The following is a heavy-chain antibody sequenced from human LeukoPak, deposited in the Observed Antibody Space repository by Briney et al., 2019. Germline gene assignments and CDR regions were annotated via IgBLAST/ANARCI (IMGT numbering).Heavy chain of an antibody. D-gene: IGHD3-22*01. CDR2: ISSSSSYI. Sequence: PGGSLRLSCAASGFTFSSYSMNWVRQAPGKGLEWVSSISSSSSYIYYADSVKGRFTISRDNAKNSLYLQMNSLRAEGTAVYYCARDYDSSGYYIGWGQGTLVTVSS. V-gene: IGHV3-21*01. J-gene: IGHJ4*02. CDR1: GFTFSSYS. CDR3: ARDYDSSGYYIG.